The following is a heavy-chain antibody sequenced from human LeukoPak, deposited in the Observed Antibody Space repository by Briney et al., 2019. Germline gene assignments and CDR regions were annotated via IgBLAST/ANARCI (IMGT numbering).Heavy chain of an antibody. D-gene: IGHD6-19*01. CDR2: INPDSGGT. CDR1: GYTFNGYY. V-gene: IGHV1-2*02. CDR3: ARSSGWKYNIDY. J-gene: IGHJ4*02. Sequence: ASVKVSCKASGYTFNGYYKHWVRQAPGQGLEWMGWINPDSGGTNYAQKFQGRVTMTRDTSISTAYMELSRLRSDDTAMYYCARSSGWKYNIDYWGQGTLVTVSS.